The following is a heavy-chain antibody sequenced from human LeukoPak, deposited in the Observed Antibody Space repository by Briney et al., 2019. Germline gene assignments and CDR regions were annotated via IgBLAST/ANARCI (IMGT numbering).Heavy chain of an antibody. Sequence: SETLSLTCAVYGGSFSGYYWSWIRQPPGKGLEWIGEINHSGSTNYNPSLKSRVTISVDTSKNQFSLKLSSVTAADTAVYYCARSLSYYFDYWGQGTPVTVSS. D-gene: IGHD3-16*02. CDR1: GGSFSGYY. J-gene: IGHJ4*02. CDR2: INHSGST. V-gene: IGHV4-34*01. CDR3: ARSLSYYFDY.